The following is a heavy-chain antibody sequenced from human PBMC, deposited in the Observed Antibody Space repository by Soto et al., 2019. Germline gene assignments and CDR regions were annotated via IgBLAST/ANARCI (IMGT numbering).Heavy chain of an antibody. V-gene: IGHV3-21*01. J-gene: IGHJ3*02. D-gene: IGHD3-10*01. Sequence: VQLVESGGGLVKPGGSLRLSCAASGFTFSSYSMNWVRQAPGKGLEWVSSISSSSSYIYYADSVKGRFTISRDNAKNSLYLQMNSLRAEDTAVYYCARDRGSGSYDAFDIWGQGTMVTVSS. CDR2: ISSSSSYI. CDR3: ARDRGSGSYDAFDI. CDR1: GFTFSSYS.